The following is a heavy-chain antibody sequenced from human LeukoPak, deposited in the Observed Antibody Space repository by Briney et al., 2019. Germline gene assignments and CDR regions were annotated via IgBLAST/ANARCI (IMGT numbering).Heavy chain of an antibody. D-gene: IGHD6-13*01. CDR3: AKSSIGSSIWLLDY. V-gene: IGHV3-21*04. Sequence: GGSLRLSCAASGFTFNIYSMNWVRQAPGKGLEWVSSISGTSNYIYYADSVKGRFTISRDNAKNSLYLQMNSLRADDTALYYCAKSSIGSSIWLLDYRGQGTLVTVSS. J-gene: IGHJ4*02. CDR2: ISGTSNYI. CDR1: GFTFNIYS.